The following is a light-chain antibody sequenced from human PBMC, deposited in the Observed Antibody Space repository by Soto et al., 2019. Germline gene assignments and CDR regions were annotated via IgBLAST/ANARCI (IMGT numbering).Light chain of an antibody. Sequence: QYVLTQAPSASGTPGQRVTISCSGSSSNIGSKTVNWYQQLPGMAPKLLIFNNHQRPSGVPDRFSGSKSGTSASLAVSGLQSEDEADYYCAAWDDSLNACVFGTGTKVTVL. V-gene: IGLV1-44*01. CDR3: AAWDDSLNACV. J-gene: IGLJ1*01. CDR1: SSNIGSKT. CDR2: NNH.